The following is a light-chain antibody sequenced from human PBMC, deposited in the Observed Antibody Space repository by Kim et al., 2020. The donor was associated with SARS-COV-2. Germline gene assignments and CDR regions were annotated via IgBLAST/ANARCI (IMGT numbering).Light chain of an antibody. CDR1: QRVSSNY. J-gene: IGKJ1*01. Sequence: SPGERATLSCRASQRVSSNYLAWYQQKPGKAPRLLIYDASSRATGIPDRFSGSGSGTDFTLTISRLEPEDFAVFYCQQYGTSPATFGQGTKVDIK. CDR2: DAS. CDR3: QQYGTSPAT. V-gene: IGKV3-20*01.